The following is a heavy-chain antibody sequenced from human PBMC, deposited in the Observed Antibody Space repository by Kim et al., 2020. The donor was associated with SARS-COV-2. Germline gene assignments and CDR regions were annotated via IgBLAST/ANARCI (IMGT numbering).Heavy chain of an antibody. V-gene: IGHV1-69*01. J-gene: IGHJ4*02. Sequence: FQGRVNITADESTSTAYMELSSLRSEDTAVYYCARVNGRFIRTSPYYFDYWGQGTLVTVSS. CDR3: ARVNGRFIRTSPYYFDY. D-gene: IGHD3-16*02.